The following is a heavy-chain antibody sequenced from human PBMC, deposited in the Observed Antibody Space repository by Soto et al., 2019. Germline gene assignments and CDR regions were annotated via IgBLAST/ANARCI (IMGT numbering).Heavy chain of an antibody. J-gene: IGHJ6*02. CDR2: IYPGDSDT. Sequence: GESLKISCKGSGYSFTSYWIGWVRQMPGKGLEWMGIIYPGDSDTRYSPSFQGQVTISADKSISTAYLQWSSLKASDTAMYYCARRGTGYSSSPDANYYYYGMDVWGQGTTVTVSS. CDR3: ARRGTGYSSSPDANYYYYGMDV. D-gene: IGHD6-13*01. V-gene: IGHV5-51*01. CDR1: GYSFTSYW.